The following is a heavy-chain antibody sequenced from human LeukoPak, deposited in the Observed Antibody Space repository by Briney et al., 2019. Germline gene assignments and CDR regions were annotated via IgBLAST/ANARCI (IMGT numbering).Heavy chain of an antibody. J-gene: IGHJ4*02. D-gene: IGHD3-9*01. CDR3: ARDLDSRYDFDY. CDR1: GYTFTSYY. Sequence: ASVKVSCKASGYTFTSYYMHWVRQAPGQGLEWMGIINPSGGSTSYAQKFQGRVTMTRDMSTSTVYMEPSSLRSEDTAVYYCARDLDSRYDFDYWGQGTLVTVSS. CDR2: INPSGGST. V-gene: IGHV1-46*01.